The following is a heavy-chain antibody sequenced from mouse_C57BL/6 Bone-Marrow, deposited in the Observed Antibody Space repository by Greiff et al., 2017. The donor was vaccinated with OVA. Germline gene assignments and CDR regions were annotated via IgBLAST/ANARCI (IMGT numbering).Heavy chain of an antibody. CDR1: GYTFTESS. V-gene: IGHV1-62-2*01. D-gene: IGHD2-2*01. CDR2: FYPGSGSI. Sequence: QVQLKESGAELVKPGASVTLSCKASGYTFTESSLHWVQQRSGQVLVWIWRFYPGSGSIQYNEKFKDKATLTADKSSRTVDMELSRLTAEDSAVYFCARHEEGYEGLFAYWGQGTLVTVSA. CDR3: ARHEEGYEGLFAY. J-gene: IGHJ3*01.